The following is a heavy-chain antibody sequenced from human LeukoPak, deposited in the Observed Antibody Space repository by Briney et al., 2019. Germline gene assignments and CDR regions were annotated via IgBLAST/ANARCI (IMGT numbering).Heavy chain of an antibody. D-gene: IGHD2-2*01. Sequence: PGGSLRLSCAASGFTFSNFWMNWVRQAPGKGLEWVANIKQDGNEKYYVDSVKGRFTISRDNAKRSLYLRMNSLRADDTAVYYCARADCSTTSCYAANDYWGQGTLVTVSS. CDR2: IKQDGNEK. V-gene: IGHV3-7*01. CDR1: GFTFSNFW. J-gene: IGHJ4*02. CDR3: ARADCSTTSCYAANDY.